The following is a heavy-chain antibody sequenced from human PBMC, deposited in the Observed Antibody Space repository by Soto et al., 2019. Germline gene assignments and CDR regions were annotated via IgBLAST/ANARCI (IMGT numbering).Heavy chain of an antibody. V-gene: IGHV3-21*01. Sequence: PXGSLILSWASSGFNFSSYSMNLVLQAPGKGLEWVSSISSSSSYIYYADSVKGRFTISRDNAKNSLYLQMNSLRAEDTAVYYCARKGGYSGYDIAKRYYYYGMDVWGQGTTVTVSS. J-gene: IGHJ6*02. CDR3: ARKGGYSGYDIAKRYYYYGMDV. CDR1: GFNFSSYS. CDR2: ISSSSSYI. D-gene: IGHD5-12*01.